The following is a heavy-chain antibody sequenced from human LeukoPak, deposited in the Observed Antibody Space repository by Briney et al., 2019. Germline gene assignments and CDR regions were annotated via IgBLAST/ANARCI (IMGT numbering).Heavy chain of an antibody. D-gene: IGHD2-2*01. CDR2: ISSSSSYI. Sequence: GGSLRLSCAASGFTFSSYSMNWVRQAPGKGLEWVSSISSSSSYIYYADSVKGRFTISRDNAKNTLYLQMNSLRAEDTAVYYCARDQIGPYQLPLGPFDYWGQGTLVTVSS. CDR3: ARDQIGPYQLPLGPFDY. J-gene: IGHJ4*02. CDR1: GFTFSSYS. V-gene: IGHV3-21*01.